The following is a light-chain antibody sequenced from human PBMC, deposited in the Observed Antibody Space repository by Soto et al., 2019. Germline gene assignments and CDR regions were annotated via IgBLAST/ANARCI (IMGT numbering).Light chain of an antibody. CDR1: SSNTGAGYD. CDR3: QSYDSSLSGFV. Sequence: QSVLTQPPSVSGAPGQRVTISCSGSSSNTGAGYDVHWYQHLPGTAPKLLIYGNYNRPSGIPDRFSGSKSGTSVSLAITGLQAEDEAYYYCQSYDSSLSGFVFGTGTKLTVL. V-gene: IGLV1-40*01. CDR2: GNY. J-gene: IGLJ1*01.